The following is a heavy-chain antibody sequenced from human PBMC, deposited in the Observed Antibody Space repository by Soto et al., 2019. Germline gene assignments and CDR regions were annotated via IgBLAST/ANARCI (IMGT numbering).Heavy chain of an antibody. Sequence: EVQLVESGGGLVLPGGSLRRSCAASGFTFSRYWMHWVRQAPGKGLVWVSRISSYGSDTHYAASVKGRFTISRDNAKNTLYLQMNSLRADDTAVYYCASNYAYAEGYYWYGIDVWGQGTTVTVSS. D-gene: IGHD3-16*01. CDR3: ASNYAYAEGYYWYGIDV. J-gene: IGHJ6*02. CDR1: GFTFSRYW. CDR2: ISSYGSDT. V-gene: IGHV3-74*01.